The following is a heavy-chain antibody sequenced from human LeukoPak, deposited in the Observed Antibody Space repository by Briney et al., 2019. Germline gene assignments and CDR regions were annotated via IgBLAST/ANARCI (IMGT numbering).Heavy chain of an antibody. CDR1: GGSFSGYY. CDR3: ASTGSSSWSYYFDY. V-gene: IGHV4-34*01. J-gene: IGHJ4*02. CDR2: INHSGST. Sequence: SSETLSLTCAVYGGSFSGYYWSWIRQPPGKGLEWIGEINHSGSTNYNSSLKSRVTISVDTSKNQFSLKLSSVTAADTAVYYCASTGSSSWSYYFDYWGQGTLVTVSS. D-gene: IGHD6-13*01.